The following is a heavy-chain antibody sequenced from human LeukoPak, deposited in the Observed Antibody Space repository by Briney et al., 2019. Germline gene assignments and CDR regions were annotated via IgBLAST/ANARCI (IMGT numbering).Heavy chain of an antibody. D-gene: IGHD1-26*01. Sequence: PGGSLRLSCAASGFTFSSYAMHWVRQAPGKGLEYVSAISSNGGSTYYANSVKGRLTISRDNSKNTLYLQMGSLRAEDMAVYYCAREISGSYYDYFDYWGQGTLVTVSS. CDR2: ISSNGGST. V-gene: IGHV3-64*01. J-gene: IGHJ4*02. CDR3: AREISGSYYDYFDY. CDR1: GFTFSSYA.